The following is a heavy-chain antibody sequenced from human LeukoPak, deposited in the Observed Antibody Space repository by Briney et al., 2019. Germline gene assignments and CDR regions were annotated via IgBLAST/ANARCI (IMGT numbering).Heavy chain of an antibody. Sequence: GGSLRLSCSASGFTFSSYAMSWVRQAPGKGLEWVSAISGSGGSTYYADSVKGRFTISRDNSKNTLYLQMNSLRAEDTAVYYCAKDATAYDFWSGYFPVGAFDIWGQGTMVTVSS. CDR2: ISGSGGST. V-gene: IGHV3-23*01. J-gene: IGHJ3*02. CDR3: AKDATAYDFWSGYFPVGAFDI. D-gene: IGHD3-3*01. CDR1: GFTFSSYA.